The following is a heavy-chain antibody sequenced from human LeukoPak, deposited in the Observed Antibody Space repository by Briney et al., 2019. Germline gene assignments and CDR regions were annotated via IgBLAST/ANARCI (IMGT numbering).Heavy chain of an antibody. V-gene: IGHV3-23*01. D-gene: IGHD6-13*01. CDR2: ISGSGGST. J-gene: IGHJ6*02. CDR3: AKMSSSWTYYYGMDV. Sequence: PGGSLRLSCAASGFTFSGYAMSWVRQAPGKGLEWVSAISGSGGSTYYADSVKGRFTISRDNSKNTLYLQMNSLRAEDTAVYYCAKMSSSWTYYYGMDVWGQGATVTVSS. CDR1: GFTFSGYA.